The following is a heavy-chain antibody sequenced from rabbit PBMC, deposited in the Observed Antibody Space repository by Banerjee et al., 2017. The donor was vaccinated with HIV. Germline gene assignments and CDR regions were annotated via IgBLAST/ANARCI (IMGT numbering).Heavy chain of an antibody. CDR2: IYPDYGST. CDR1: GIDFSSYG. V-gene: IGHV1S47*01. J-gene: IGHJ4*01. CDR3: ARRSASGYGRINL. D-gene: IGHD6-1*01. Sequence: QEQLVESGGGLVTLGGSLKLSCKASGIDFSSYGISWVRQAPGKGLEWIAYIYPDYGSTDYASWVNGRFTISLDNAQNTVFLQMTGLTAADTATYFCARRSASGYGRINLWGPGTLVTVS.